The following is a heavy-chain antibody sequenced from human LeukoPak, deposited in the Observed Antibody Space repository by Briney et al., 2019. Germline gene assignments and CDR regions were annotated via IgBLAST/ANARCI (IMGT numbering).Heavy chain of an antibody. CDR1: GGSISSYY. CDR2: IYYSGST. D-gene: IGHD6-6*01. Sequence: SETLSLTCTVSGGSISSYYWSWIRQPPGKGLEWIGYIYYSGSTNYNPSLKSRVTISVDTSKDQFSLKLSSVTAADTAVYYCASSGSSGYYYYMDVWGKGTTVTVSS. V-gene: IGHV4-59*01. J-gene: IGHJ6*03. CDR3: ASSGSSGYYYYMDV.